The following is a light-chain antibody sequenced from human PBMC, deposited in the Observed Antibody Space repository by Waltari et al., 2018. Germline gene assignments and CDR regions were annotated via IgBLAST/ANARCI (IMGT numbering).Light chain of an antibody. J-gene: IGLJ3*02. Sequence: QSVLTQPPSASGTPGQRVTISCSGSRSNIGTNYVYCYQQVPGTAPKLLIYSNKQRPSGVPDRFSGSKSGTSASLAISGLRSEDEVDYYCAAWDDSLSGRVFGGGTKVTVL. CDR2: SNK. CDR3: AAWDDSLSGRV. CDR1: RSNIGTNY. V-gene: IGLV1-47*02.